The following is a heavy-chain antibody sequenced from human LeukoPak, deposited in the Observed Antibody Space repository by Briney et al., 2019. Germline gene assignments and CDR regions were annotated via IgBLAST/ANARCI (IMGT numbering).Heavy chain of an antibody. Sequence: SETLSLTCTVSGGSISSGSYYWSWIRQPAGKGLEWIGRIYTSGSTNYNPSLKSRVTISVDTSKNQFSLKLSSVTAADTAVYYCARVARKGSIVDYWGQGTLVTVSS. CDR2: IYTSGST. J-gene: IGHJ4*02. CDR3: ARVARKGSIVDY. V-gene: IGHV4-61*02. CDR1: GGSISSGSYY. D-gene: IGHD2-21*01.